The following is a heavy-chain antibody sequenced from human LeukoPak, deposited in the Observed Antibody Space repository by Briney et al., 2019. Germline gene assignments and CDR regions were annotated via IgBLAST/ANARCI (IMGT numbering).Heavy chain of an antibody. Sequence: SETLSLTCTVSGYSISSGYYWGWIRQPPGKGLEWIGTIYHSGSTYYNPSLKSRVTISVDTSKNQFSLKLNSVTAADTAVYYCARGDSNFDYWGQGTLVTVSS. V-gene: IGHV4-38-2*02. CDR1: GYSISSGYY. D-gene: IGHD2-15*01. J-gene: IGHJ4*02. CDR3: ARGDSNFDY. CDR2: IYHSGST.